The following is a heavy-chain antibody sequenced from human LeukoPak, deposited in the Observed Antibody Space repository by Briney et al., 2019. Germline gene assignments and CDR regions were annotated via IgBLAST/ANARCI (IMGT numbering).Heavy chain of an antibody. J-gene: IGHJ6*03. CDR2: ISGSGGST. Sequence: GGSLRLSCAASGFTFSSYWMSWVRQAPGKGLEWVSAISGSGGSTYYADSVKGRFTISRDNSKNTLYLQMNSLRAEDTAVYYCAKVPSGSYYQVYYYYMDVWGKGTTVTVSS. CDR1: GFTFSSYW. D-gene: IGHD1-26*01. CDR3: AKVPSGSYYQVYYYYMDV. V-gene: IGHV3-23*01.